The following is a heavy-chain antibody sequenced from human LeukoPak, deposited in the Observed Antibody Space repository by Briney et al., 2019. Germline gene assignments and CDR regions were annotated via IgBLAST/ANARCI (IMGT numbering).Heavy chain of an antibody. CDR2: ISWNSGYI. V-gene: IGHV3-9*01. Sequence: GGSLRFSCAASGFIFDNYAMHGVRQAPGKGLEGLSIISWNSGYIGYADSVKGRFTISRDNAKKSLDLQMNSLRAEDTAFYYCAKVRGTYSSGYFFDYWGQGTLVTVSS. D-gene: IGHD6-19*01. CDR3: AKVRGTYSSGYFFDY. J-gene: IGHJ4*02. CDR1: GFIFDNYA.